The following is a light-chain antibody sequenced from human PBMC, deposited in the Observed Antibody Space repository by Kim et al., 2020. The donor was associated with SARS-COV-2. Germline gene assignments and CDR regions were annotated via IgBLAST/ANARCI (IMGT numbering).Light chain of an antibody. CDR2: HVT. V-gene: IGLV2-14*04. Sequence: GQSITISCTGTSSDIGAYDYVSWCQQHPGKALKLMIFHVTKRPSGVSSRFSGSKSANTASLTISGLQAEDEADYYCSSYTNSDSWVFGGGTKVTVL. CDR1: SSDIGAYDY. CDR3: SSYTNSDSWV. J-gene: IGLJ3*02.